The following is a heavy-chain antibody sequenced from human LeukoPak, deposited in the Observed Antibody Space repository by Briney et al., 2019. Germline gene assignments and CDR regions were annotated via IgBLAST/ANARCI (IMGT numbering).Heavy chain of an antibody. Sequence: GGSLRLSCAASGFTFSSYAMSWVRQAPGKGLEWVSAIGGSGRNTYYADSVKGRFTISRDNSKNTLYLQMNSLRVEDTAVYYCAELGITMIGGVWGKGTTVTISS. CDR3: AELGITMIGGV. V-gene: IGHV3-23*01. CDR2: IGGSGRNT. D-gene: IGHD3-10*02. J-gene: IGHJ6*04. CDR1: GFTFSSYA.